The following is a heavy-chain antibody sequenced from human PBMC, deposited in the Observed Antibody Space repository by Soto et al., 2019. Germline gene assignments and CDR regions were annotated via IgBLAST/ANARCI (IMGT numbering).Heavy chain of an antibody. CDR3: ASGVVVAATHYYYYYYMDV. D-gene: IGHD2-15*01. CDR2: ISAYNGNT. Sequence: GASVKVSCKASGYTFTSYGISWVRQAPGQGLEWMGWISAYNGNTNYAQKLQGRVTMTTDTSTSTAYMELSSLRSEDTAVYYCASGVVVAATHYYYYYYMDVWGKGTTVTVSS. CDR1: GYTFTSYG. J-gene: IGHJ6*03. V-gene: IGHV1-18*01.